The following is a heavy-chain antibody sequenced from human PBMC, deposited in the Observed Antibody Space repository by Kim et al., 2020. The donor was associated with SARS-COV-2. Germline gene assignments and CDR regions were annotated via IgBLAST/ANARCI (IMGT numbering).Heavy chain of an antibody. CDR2: IIATPGIT. D-gene: IGHD2-2*01. J-gene: IGHJ6*02. CDR1: GDTLSNSA. CDR3: AREDCSSTSCSRGFYGMDV. Sequence: SVKVSCKASGDTLSNSAVNWVRQAPGQGLEWMGRIIATPGITSNAQKFQGRVTITADKSTNTAYMELNSLRSEDTAMYYRAREDCSSTSCSRGFYGMDVWGQGTAVTVSS. V-gene: IGHV1-69*04.